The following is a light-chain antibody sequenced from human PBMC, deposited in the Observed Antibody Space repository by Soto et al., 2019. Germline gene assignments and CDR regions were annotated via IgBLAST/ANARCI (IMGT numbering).Light chain of an antibody. CDR1: QGIRDA. CDR2: AAS. V-gene: IGKV1-17*01. Sequence: DIPMTQSPSSLSASVGDRVTITCRASQGIRDALGWYQQKPGKAPKRLIYAASSLQSGVPSRFSGSGSGTEFPLTITSLQPEDFATYYFLQHNSYPHTFGQGTKLEIK. J-gene: IGKJ1*01. CDR3: LQHNSYPHT.